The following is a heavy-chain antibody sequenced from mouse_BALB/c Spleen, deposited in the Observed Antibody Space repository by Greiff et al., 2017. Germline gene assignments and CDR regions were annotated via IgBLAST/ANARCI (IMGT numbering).Heavy chain of an antibody. J-gene: IGHJ3*01. CDR3: ARKGGLGEGAWFAY. CDR2: IWSGGST. D-gene: IGHD3-3*01. Sequence: QVQLQQSGPGLVQPSQSLSITCTVSGFSLTSYGVHWVRQSPGKGLEWLGVIWSGGSTDYNAAFISRLSISKDNSKSQVFFKMNSLQANDTALYYCARKGGLGEGAWFAYWGQGTLVTVSA. V-gene: IGHV2-2*02. CDR1: GFSLTSYG.